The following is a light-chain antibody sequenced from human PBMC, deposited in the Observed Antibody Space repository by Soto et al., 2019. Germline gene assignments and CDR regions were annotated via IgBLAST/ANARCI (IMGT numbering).Light chain of an antibody. CDR2: AAS. V-gene: IGKV3-20*01. Sequence: ENVFTQSPGTLSLSPGERATLSCRASQSVSSSYLAWYQQKPGQAPRLLIYAASTRASGIPDRFSGSGSVTYLPLTSYKLEPEDFSRYYCQQYSSSPPLTIGGGTKVEIK. CDR3: QQYSSSPPLT. CDR1: QSVSSSY. J-gene: IGKJ4*01.